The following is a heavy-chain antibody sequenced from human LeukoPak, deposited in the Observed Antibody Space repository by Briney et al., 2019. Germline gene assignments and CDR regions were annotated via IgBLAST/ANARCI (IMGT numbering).Heavy chain of an antibody. CDR1: GGSISSGDYY. J-gene: IGHJ5*02. D-gene: IGHD2-2*01. CDR3: ARYCSSTSCYGWFDP. V-gene: IGHV4-30-4*08. Sequence: SQTLSLTCTVSGGSISSGDYYWSWIRQPPGKGLEWIGYIYYSGSTYYNPSLKSRVTISVDTSKNHFSLKLSSVTAADTAVYYCARYCSSTSCYGWFDPWGQGTLVTVSS. CDR2: IYYSGST.